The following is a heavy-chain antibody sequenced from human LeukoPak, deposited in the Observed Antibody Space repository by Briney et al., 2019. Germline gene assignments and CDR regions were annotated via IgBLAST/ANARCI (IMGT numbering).Heavy chain of an antibody. D-gene: IGHD3-22*01. CDR3: ANYDSSGYYQGDY. CDR2: ISGSGGST. Sequence: GGSLRLSCAASGFTFSSYPMSWVRQAPGKGLEWVSAISGSGGSTYYAESVKGRFTIARDNTKNTLYLQMNSLRAEDTAVYYCANYDSSGYYQGDYWGQGTLVTVSS. J-gene: IGHJ4*02. V-gene: IGHV3-23*01. CDR1: GFTFSSYP.